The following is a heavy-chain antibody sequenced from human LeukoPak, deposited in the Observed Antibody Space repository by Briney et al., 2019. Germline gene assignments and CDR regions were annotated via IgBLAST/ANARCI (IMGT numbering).Heavy chain of an antibody. V-gene: IGHV3-73*01. J-gene: IGHJ6*03. Sequence: PGGSLRLSCAASGFTFSGSAMHWVRQASGKGLEWVGRIRSKANSYATAYAASVRGRFTISRDDSKNTAYLQMNSLKTEDTAVYYCTRQVCSSTSCYYYYYYMDVWGKGTTVTVSS. CDR2: IRSKANSYAT. D-gene: IGHD2-2*01. CDR3: TRQVCSSTSCYYYYYYMDV. CDR1: GFTFSGSA.